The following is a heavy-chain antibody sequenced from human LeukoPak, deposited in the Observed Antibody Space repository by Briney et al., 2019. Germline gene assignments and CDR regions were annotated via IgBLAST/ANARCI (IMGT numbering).Heavy chain of an antibody. CDR2: MNPNSGNT. J-gene: IGHJ1*01. CDR1: GYTFTSYD. Sequence: ASVKVSCKASGYTFTSYDINWVRQATGQGLEWMGWMNPNSGNTGYAQKFQGRVTMTRNTSISTAYMELSSLRSEDTAVYYCARDGPTNYGDYTEYFQHWGQGTLVTVSS. V-gene: IGHV1-8*01. D-gene: IGHD4-17*01. CDR3: ARDGPTNYGDYTEYFQH.